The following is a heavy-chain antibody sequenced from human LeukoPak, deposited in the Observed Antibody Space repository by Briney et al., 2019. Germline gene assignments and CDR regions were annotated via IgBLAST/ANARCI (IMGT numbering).Heavy chain of an antibody. J-gene: IGHJ5*02. CDR1: GFTFRDYA. V-gene: IGHV3-11*01. CDR3: ARIWSARDWFDP. CDR2: IKKRSAAT. Sequence: PGWSLRLSCAASGFTFRDYAMTWTRQAPGKGLEWISYIKKRSAATYYADSVAGRFVISRDDAKNSLNLHLTNLRVEDTATYFCARIWSARDWFDPWGQGT. D-gene: IGHD1-1*01.